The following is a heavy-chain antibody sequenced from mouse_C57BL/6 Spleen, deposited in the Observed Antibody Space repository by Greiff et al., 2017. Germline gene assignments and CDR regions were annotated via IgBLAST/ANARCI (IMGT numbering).Heavy chain of an antibody. CDR1: GYTFTDYY. Sequence: LQQSGPELVKPGASVKISCKASGYTFTDYYMNWVKQSHGKSLEWIGDINPNNGGTSYNQKFKGKATLTVDKSSSTAYMELRSLTSEDSAVYYCARQITHFDYWGQGTTLTVSS. V-gene: IGHV1-26*01. CDR2: INPNNGGT. D-gene: IGHD1-1*01. J-gene: IGHJ2*01. CDR3: ARQITHFDY.